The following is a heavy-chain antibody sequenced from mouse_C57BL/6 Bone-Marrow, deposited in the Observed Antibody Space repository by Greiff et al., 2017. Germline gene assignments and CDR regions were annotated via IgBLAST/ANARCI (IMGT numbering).Heavy chain of an antibody. CDR3: TYDYDSPR. CDR1: GFNIKDDY. J-gene: IGHJ3*02. V-gene: IGHV14-4*01. D-gene: IGHD2-4*01. CDR2: IDPENGDT. Sequence: VQLQQSGAELVRPGASVKLSCTASGFNIKDDYMHWVKQRPEQGLEWIGWIDPENGDTEYASKFQGKATITADTSSNTAYLQLSSLTSEDTAVYYCTYDYDSPRWGQGTLVTVSA.